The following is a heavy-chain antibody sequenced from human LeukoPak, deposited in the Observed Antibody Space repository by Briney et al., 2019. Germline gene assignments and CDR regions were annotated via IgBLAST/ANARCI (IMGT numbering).Heavy chain of an antibody. J-gene: IGHJ4*02. CDR2: IYYSGST. Sequence: SETLSLTCTVSGGSISSGDYYLSWIRQPPGKGLEWIGYIYYSGSTYYNPSLKSRVTISVDTSKNQFSLKLSSVTAADTAVYYCARDPLDPRITILASSWGKGTLVTVSS. CDR3: ARDPLDPRITILASS. D-gene: IGHD3-3*01. V-gene: IGHV4-30-4*01. CDR1: GGSISSGDYY.